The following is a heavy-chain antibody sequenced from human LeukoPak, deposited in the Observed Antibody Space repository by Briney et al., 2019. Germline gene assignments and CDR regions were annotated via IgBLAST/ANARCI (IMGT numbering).Heavy chain of an antibody. CDR2: ISGSSGRT. J-gene: IGHJ4*02. CDR1: GFTFSSYA. V-gene: IGHV3-23*01. CDR3: AKGGSGTYSGLFDY. D-gene: IGHD1-26*01. Sequence: GGSLRLSCAASGFTFSSYAMSWVRQAPGKGLEWVSAISGSSGRTYYADSVKGRFSISRDNSKNTLSLQMDSPRAEDTAMYFCAKGGSGTYSGLFDYWGQGTLVTVSS.